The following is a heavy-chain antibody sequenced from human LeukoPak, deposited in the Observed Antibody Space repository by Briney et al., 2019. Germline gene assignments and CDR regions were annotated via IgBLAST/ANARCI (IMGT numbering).Heavy chain of an antibody. Sequence: GGSLRLSCPASGFTFSSYAMSWVRQAPGKGLEWVSAISGSGGSTYYADSVKGRFTISRDNSKNTLYLQMNSLRAEDTAVYYYAKGIAARAYNWFDPWGQGTLVTVSS. CDR1: GFTFSSYA. CDR2: ISGSGGST. J-gene: IGHJ5*02. V-gene: IGHV3-23*01. CDR3: AKGIAARAYNWFDP. D-gene: IGHD6-6*01.